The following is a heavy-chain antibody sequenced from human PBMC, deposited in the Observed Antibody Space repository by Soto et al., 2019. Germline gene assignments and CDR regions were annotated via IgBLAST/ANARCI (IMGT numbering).Heavy chain of an antibody. CDR1: GYTFTGYY. V-gene: IGHV1-2*02. Sequence: QVQLVQSGAEVKKPGASVKVSCKASGYTFTGYYMHWVRQAPGQGLEWMGWINPNSGGTNYAQNFQGRVTMTRDTSISTAYMELSRLRSDDTAVYYCARDAMVAATAPLPYWFDPWGQGTLVTVSS. J-gene: IGHJ5*02. CDR2: INPNSGGT. CDR3: ARDAMVAATAPLPYWFDP. D-gene: IGHD2-15*01.